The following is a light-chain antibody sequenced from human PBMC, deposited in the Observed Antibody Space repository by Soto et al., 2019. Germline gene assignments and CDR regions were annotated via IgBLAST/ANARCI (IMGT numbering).Light chain of an antibody. J-gene: IGLJ1*01. Sequence: QSVLTQPASVSGSPGQSITISCTGTSSDVGGYNYVSWYQQHPGKAPKLMIYDVSNRPSGVSIRFSGSKSGNTASLTISGLQAEDEAAYYCSSYTSSSLYVFGTGTKLTVL. CDR1: SSDVGGYNY. V-gene: IGLV2-14*01. CDR3: SSYTSSSLYV. CDR2: DVS.